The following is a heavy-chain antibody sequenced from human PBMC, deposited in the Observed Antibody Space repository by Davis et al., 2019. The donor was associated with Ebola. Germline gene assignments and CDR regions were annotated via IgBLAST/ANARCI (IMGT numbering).Heavy chain of an antibody. CDR3: ARDSGSGSHYYYYMDV. V-gene: IGHV1-18*01. Sequence: ASVKVSCKASGYTFTSYGISWVRQAPGQGLEWMGWISAYNGNTNYAQKLQGRVTMTTDTSTSTAYMELRSLRSDDTAVYYCARDSGSGSHYYYYMDVWGKGTTVTVSS. CDR2: ISAYNGNT. J-gene: IGHJ6*03. D-gene: IGHD3-10*01. CDR1: GYTFTSYG.